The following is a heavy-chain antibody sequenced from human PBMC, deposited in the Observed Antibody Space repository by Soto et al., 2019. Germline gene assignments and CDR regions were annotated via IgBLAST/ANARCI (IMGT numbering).Heavy chain of an antibody. Sequence: GGSLRLSCAASGFSFTSYSMVWVRLAPGKGLEWVASISSGSDSIFYADSVKGRFTVSRDNAKNSLFLQMNNLRAEDTAVYFCARDRSADRFVQYFQHWGQDTQVTVSS. CDR3: ARDRSADRFVQYFQH. CDR1: GFSFTSYS. J-gene: IGHJ1*01. D-gene: IGHD6-19*01. V-gene: IGHV3-21*01. CDR2: ISSGSDSI.